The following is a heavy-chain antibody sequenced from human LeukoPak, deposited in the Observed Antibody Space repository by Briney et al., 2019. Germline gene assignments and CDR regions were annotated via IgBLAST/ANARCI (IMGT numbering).Heavy chain of an antibody. J-gene: IGHJ4*02. CDR1: GGSISSYY. D-gene: IGHD6-13*01. CDR3: AREGGSSRYFDY. V-gene: IGHV4-4*07. CDR2: IYISGGS. Sequence: PSETLSLTCTVSGGSISSYYWSWIRQPAGKGLEWIGRIYISGGSNYNPSLKSRVTMSVDTSKNQFSLNLSSVTAADTAVYYCAREGGSSRYFDYWGQGTLVTVSS.